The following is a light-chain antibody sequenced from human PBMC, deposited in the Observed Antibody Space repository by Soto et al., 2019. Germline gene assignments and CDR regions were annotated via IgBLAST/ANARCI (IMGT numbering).Light chain of an antibody. Sequence: EIVLTQSPGTLSLSPGESATLSCRASQSVGRNYLAWYQQKPGQAPRLLIYDAYNRATGIPPRFSGSGSGTDFTLTISSLEPEDSAVYYCQQRHMWPITFGQGTRLEIK. V-gene: IGKV3-11*01. J-gene: IGKJ5*01. CDR3: QQRHMWPIT. CDR1: QSVGRNY. CDR2: DAY.